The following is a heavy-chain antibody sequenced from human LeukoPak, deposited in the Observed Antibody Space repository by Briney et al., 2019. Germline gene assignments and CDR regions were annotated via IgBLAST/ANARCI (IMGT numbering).Heavy chain of an antibody. Sequence: PSETLSLTCTVSGGSISSYYWSWIRQPPGKGLEWIGYIYYSGSTNYNPSLKSRVTISVDTSKNQFSLKLSSVTAADTAVYYCARHRSVAGVPDYWGQGTLVTVSS. J-gene: IGHJ4*02. CDR2: IYYSGST. CDR1: GGSISSYY. D-gene: IGHD6-19*01. V-gene: IGHV4-59*08. CDR3: ARHRSVAGVPDY.